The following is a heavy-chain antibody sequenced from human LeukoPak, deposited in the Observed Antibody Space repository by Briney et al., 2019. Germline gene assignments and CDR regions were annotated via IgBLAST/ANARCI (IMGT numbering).Heavy chain of an antibody. Sequence: GGSLRLSCAASGVTFSSYAMSWVREAPGKGVEWGSAISGSGGGTYYADSVKGRFTISRDNSKNTLYLQMNSLRAEDTAVYYCAKDGGEGDFDYWGQGTLVTVSS. D-gene: IGHD2-21*01. V-gene: IGHV3-23*01. CDR3: AKDGGEGDFDY. J-gene: IGHJ4*02. CDR1: GVTFSSYA. CDR2: ISGSGGGT.